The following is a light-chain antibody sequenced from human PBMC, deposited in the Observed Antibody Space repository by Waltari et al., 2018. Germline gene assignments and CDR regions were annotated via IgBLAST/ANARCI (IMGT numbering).Light chain of an antibody. Sequence: QPPSVSVSPGQTARITCSGHELPRKYAYWFQQKSGQAPRLVIYEDTKRPSGIPARFSGSSSGTVATLTITGAQVDDEADYYCYSSDTTGLRVFGGGTTVVVL. CDR1: ELPRKY. CDR2: EDT. J-gene: IGLJ1*01. CDR3: YSSDTTGLRV. V-gene: IGLV3-10*01.